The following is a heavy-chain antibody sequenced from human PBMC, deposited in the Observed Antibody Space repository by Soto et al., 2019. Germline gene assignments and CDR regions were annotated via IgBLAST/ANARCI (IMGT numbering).Heavy chain of an antibody. CDR2: IYWDDEK. D-gene: IGHD3-3*01. V-gene: IGHV2-5*02. CDR3: AHRVLRTVFGLVTTTAIYFDF. J-gene: IGHJ4*02. Sequence: SGPTLVNPTETLTLTCTFSGFSLSTSGVGVGWIRQSPGKAPEWLALIYWDDEKRYSASLKSRLTISKDTSKNQVVLTMANLDPADTATYHCAHRVLRTVFGLVTTTAIYFDFWGQGTPFTVSS. CDR1: GFSLSTSGVG.